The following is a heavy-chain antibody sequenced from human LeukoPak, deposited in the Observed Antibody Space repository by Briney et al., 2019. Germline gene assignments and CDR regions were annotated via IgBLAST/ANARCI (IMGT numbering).Heavy chain of an antibody. D-gene: IGHD5-24*01. J-gene: IGHJ4*02. CDR1: GFTFSSYA. CDR2: ISGSGGRA. V-gene: IGHV3-23*01. Sequence: GGSLRLSCAASGFTFSSYAMSWVRQAPGKGLEWVSTISGSGGRAYYADSVKGRFTISRDNSKSTLYLQMNSLRAEDTAVHYCAREGRGDGYNIDYWGQGTLVTVSS. CDR3: AREGRGDGYNIDY.